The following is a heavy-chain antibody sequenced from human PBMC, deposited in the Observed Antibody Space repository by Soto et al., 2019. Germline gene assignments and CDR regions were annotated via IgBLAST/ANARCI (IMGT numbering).Heavy chain of an antibody. CDR3: AKAGPGGFRDY. D-gene: IGHD2-8*02. V-gene: IGHV3-23*01. J-gene: IGHJ4*02. Sequence: GGSLRLSCSASGFTFTDYAMSWVRQAPGKGLEWVSSITARGFDSYYADSVKGRFIISRGNSKNTLWLQMNSLRPEDTALYYCAKAGPGGFRDYWGQGTLVTVSS. CDR2: ITARGFDS. CDR1: GFTFTDYA.